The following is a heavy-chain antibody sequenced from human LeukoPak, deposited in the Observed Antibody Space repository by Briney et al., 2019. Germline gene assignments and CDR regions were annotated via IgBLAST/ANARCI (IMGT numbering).Heavy chain of an antibody. Sequence: PGGSLRLSCEASGLTFSSNWMHWVRQVPGKGLVWVSRIKSDGRSTSYADFAKGRFTISRDNAKNTLYLQMNSLRAEDTAVYYCARDLGGDGDNYFDYWGLGTLVTVSS. CDR1: GLTFSSNW. V-gene: IGHV3-74*01. J-gene: IGHJ4*02. CDR3: ARDLGGDGDNYFDY. CDR2: IKSDGRST. D-gene: IGHD2-21*01.